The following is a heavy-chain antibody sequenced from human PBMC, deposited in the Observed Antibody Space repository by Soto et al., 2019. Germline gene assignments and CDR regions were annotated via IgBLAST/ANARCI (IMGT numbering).Heavy chain of an antibody. D-gene: IGHD6-13*01. V-gene: IGHV3-11*01. CDR1: GFTFSDYD. CDR3: AGDYSNSIHDAFDI. Sequence: GGSLRLSCAASGFTFSDYDMSWIRQAPGKGLEWVSCISSSGSTIYYADSVKGRFTISSDNNKNSLYLQMNSLRDEDTVVYYCAGDYSNSIHDAFDIWGQGTMVTVSS. CDR2: ISSSGSTI. J-gene: IGHJ3*02.